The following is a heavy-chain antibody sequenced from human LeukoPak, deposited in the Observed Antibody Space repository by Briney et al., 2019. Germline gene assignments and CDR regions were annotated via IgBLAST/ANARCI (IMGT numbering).Heavy chain of an antibody. D-gene: IGHD2-2*01. V-gene: IGHV4-61*08. CDR2: IYDSGST. J-gene: IGHJ4*02. Sequence: TSETLSLTCTVSGGSISNDDYYWSWIRQPPGKGLEWIGYIYDSGSTNYNPSLKSRVTISVDTSKNQVSLKLSSVTAADTAVYYCARHNPLGYCSSTSCYPLLDYWGQGTLVTVSS. CDR1: GGSISNDDYY. CDR3: ARHNPLGYCSSTSCYPLLDY.